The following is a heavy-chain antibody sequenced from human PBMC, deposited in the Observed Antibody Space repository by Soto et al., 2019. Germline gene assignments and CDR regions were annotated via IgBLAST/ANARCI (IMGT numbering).Heavy chain of an antibody. D-gene: IGHD2-8*01. J-gene: IGHJ4*02. V-gene: IGHV4-39*01. CDR1: GGSVSNSNYY. CDR3: VSQRTSVLTQAYFDY. CDR2: VYYRGRS. Sequence: SEILSLTCTVPGGSVSNSNYYWGWIRQSPGKGLEWIGSVYYRGRSYSKSSVKSRVTISVDTSKNQFSLNLNSVTASDTAVYYCVSQRTSVLTQAYFDYWGPGALVTVSS.